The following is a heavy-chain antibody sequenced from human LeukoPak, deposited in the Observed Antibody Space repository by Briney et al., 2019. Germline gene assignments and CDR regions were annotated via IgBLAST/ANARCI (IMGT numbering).Heavy chain of an antibody. V-gene: IGHV4-61*05. CDR2: IYTSGST. J-gene: IGHJ6*03. Sequence: SETLSLTCTVSGGSISSSSYYWSWIRQPPGKGLEWIGYIYTSGSTNYNPSLKSRVTISVDTSKNQFSLKLSSVTAADTAVYYCARGKSSDYYYYMDVWGKGTTVTVSS. CDR3: ARGKSSDYYYYMDV. CDR1: GGSISSSSYY. D-gene: IGHD1-26*01.